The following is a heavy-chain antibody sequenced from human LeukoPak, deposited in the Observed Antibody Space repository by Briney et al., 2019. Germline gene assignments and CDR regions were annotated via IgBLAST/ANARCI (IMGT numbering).Heavy chain of an antibody. J-gene: IGHJ4*02. Sequence: PGRSLRLSCAASGFTFSSYGMHWVRQAPGKGLEWVAVIWYDGSNKYYADSVKGRFTISRDNSKNTLYLQMNSLRAEDTAVYYCARASYSSSALDYWGQGTLVTVSS. CDR3: ARASYSSSALDY. V-gene: IGHV3-33*01. CDR2: IWYDGSNK. D-gene: IGHD6-13*01. CDR1: GFTFSSYG.